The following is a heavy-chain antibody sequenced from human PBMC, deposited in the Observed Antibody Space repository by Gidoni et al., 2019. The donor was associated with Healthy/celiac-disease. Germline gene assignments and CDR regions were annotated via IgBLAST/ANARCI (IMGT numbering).Heavy chain of an antibody. CDR3: AKEPRRVVRGWFDP. D-gene: IGHD2-15*01. CDR2: ISGGGGSP. Sequence: EGQLLEAGGGLVQPGGSLRLSSAAAGFTWSSYALSWVRQAPGKGLGWVSAISGGGGSPSYADSVKGRFTISRDHSKNPLYLQMNSLRAEDTAVYYCAKEPRRVVRGWFDPWGQGTLVTVSS. J-gene: IGHJ5*02. V-gene: IGHV3-23*01. CDR1: GFTWSSYA.